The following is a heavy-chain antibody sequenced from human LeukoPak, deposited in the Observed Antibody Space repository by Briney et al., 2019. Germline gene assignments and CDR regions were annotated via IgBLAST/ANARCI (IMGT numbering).Heavy chain of an antibody. CDR2: INPNSGGT. V-gene: IGHV1-2*02. CDR3: ARVYITMVRGVNSPSREYYFDY. Sequence: ASVKVSCKASGYTFTGYYMHWVRQAPGQGLEWMGWINPNSGGTNYAQKFQGRVTITADESTSTAYMELSSLRSEDTAVYYCARVYITMVRGVNSPSREYYFDYWGQGTLVTVSS. CDR1: GYTFTGYY. D-gene: IGHD3-10*01. J-gene: IGHJ4*02.